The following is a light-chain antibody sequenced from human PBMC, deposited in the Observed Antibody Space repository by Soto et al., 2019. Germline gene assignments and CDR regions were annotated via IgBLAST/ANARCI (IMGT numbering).Light chain of an antibody. J-gene: IGKJ1*01. CDR1: QSISSY. CDR3: QKRKT. V-gene: IGKV1-39*01. Sequence: DIQMTQSPSSLSASVGDRVTITCRASQSISSYLNWYQQKPGKAPKLRIHAASRLQSGVPSRFSGSGSGTDFTPSISSLQYEDFATYYFQKRKTFGQGTTVEIK. CDR2: AAS.